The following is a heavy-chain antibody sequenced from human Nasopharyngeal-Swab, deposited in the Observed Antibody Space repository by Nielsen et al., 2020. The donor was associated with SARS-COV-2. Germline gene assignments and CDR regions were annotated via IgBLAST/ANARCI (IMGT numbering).Heavy chain of an antibody. D-gene: IGHD3-10*02. CDR3: ASDSPAMFAY. V-gene: IGHV3-21*06. CDR1: GFTFSSYS. J-gene: IGHJ4*02. Sequence: GESLKISCAASGFTFSSYSINWVRQAPGKGLGWVSSISSSGDYIYYAPSLKGRFTISRDNAKNSVYLQMNSLRAEDTAVYYCASDSPAMFAYWGQGTLVTVSS. CDR2: ISSSGDYI.